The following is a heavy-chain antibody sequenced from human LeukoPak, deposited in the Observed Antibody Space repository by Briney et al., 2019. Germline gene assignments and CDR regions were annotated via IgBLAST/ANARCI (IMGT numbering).Heavy chain of an antibody. D-gene: IGHD3-10*02. V-gene: IGHV4-39*07. CDR2: IYYSGST. Sequence: SETLSLTCTVSGGSISSSSYYWGWIRQPPGKGLEWIGSIYYSGSTYYNPSLKSRVTISVDTSKNQFSLKLSSVTAADTAVYYCASAPPAYHYVFDYWGQGTLVTVSS. CDR3: ASAPPAYHYVFDY. CDR1: GGSISSSSYY. J-gene: IGHJ4*02.